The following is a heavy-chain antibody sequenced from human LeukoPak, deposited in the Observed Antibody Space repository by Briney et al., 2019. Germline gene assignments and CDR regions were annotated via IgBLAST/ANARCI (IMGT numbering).Heavy chain of an antibody. CDR2: IYYRGST. Sequence: NPSETLSLTCTVSGGSISIYYWSWIRQPPGKGLEWIGYIYYRGSTNYNPSLKSRVTISVDTSKNQFSLKLSSVTAADTAVYYCAGGGYDFWSGYSNLDYWGQRTLVTVSS. V-gene: IGHV4-59*01. D-gene: IGHD3-3*01. CDR1: GGSISIYY. CDR3: AGGGYDFWSGYSNLDY. J-gene: IGHJ4*02.